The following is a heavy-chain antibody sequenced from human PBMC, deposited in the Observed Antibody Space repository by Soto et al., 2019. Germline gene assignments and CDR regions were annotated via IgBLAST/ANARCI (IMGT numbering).Heavy chain of an antibody. Sequence: PSETLSLTCTVSGDSLISGGHYFICIRQHPWNGLEWIGHIYDSVNTYYSPSLRSRVTISADMSKNQFSLNLRSVTAADTAVYYCARVDHRGYFAILTDYWGQGTLVTVS. J-gene: IGHJ4*02. D-gene: IGHD3-9*01. CDR1: GDSLISGGHY. CDR3: ARVDHRGYFAILTDY. CDR2: IYDSVNT. V-gene: IGHV4-31*03.